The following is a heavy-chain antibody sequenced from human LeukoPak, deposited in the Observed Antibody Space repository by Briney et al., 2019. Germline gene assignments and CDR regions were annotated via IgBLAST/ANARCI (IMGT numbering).Heavy chain of an antibody. J-gene: IGHJ4*02. CDR1: RGSLNGYY. V-gene: IGHV4-59*01. CDR2: ISYTGDT. Sequence: PSETLSLTCTVSRGSLNGYYWSSIRQPPGKGLEWIGYISYTGDTNYNPSLKSRVTISLDTSKRQFSLRLSSVTPADTAVYYCARAAHFDSWGQGTLVTVSS. CDR3: ARAAHFDS.